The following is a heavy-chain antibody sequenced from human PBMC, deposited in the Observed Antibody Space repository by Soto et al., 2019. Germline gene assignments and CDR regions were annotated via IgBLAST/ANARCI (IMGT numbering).Heavy chain of an antibody. J-gene: IGHJ6*01. CDR2: IYPDDSDT. V-gene: IGHV5-51*01. CDR1: EYSFTNYW. Sequence: GESLKISCKASEYSFTNYWIVWVRQVPGQGLEWMGMIYPDDSDTTYSPSFQGQVTISADKSMTTAYLQWNTLKASDTAMYYCARRFDFRSGSGSWFYGLDVWGQGTTVTVSS. D-gene: IGHD3-10*01. CDR3: ARRFDFRSGSGSWFYGLDV.